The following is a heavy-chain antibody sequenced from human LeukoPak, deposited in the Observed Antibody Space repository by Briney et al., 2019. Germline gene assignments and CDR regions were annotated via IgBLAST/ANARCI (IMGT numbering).Heavy chain of an antibody. V-gene: IGHV3-30*03. CDR3: ARDEDRPHIVVVTAILVY. CDR1: GFTFSSYG. Sequence: GGSLRLSCAASGFTFSSYGMHWVRQAPGKGLEWVAVISYDGSNKYYADSVKGRFTISRDNSKNTLYLQMNSLRAEDTAVYYCARDEDRPHIVVVTAILVYWGQGTLVTVSS. J-gene: IGHJ4*02. D-gene: IGHD2-21*02. CDR2: ISYDGSNK.